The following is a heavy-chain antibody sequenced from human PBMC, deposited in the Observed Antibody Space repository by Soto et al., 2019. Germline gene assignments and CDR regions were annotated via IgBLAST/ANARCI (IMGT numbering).Heavy chain of an antibody. V-gene: IGHV3-15*01. CDR2: IKSKGDGGAR. CDR1: GFMFSSAW. J-gene: IGHJ4*02. CDR3: VEGWNDF. D-gene: IGHD1-1*01. Sequence: EVQMVQSRGDLVKPGGALRRSCVTSGFMFSSAWMSWVRQAPGKGLEWVARIKSKGDGGARDYAAPVKGRCTISRDDSKNTVYLQMNRLRAEDTAVYYCVEGWNDFWGQGTLVTVSS.